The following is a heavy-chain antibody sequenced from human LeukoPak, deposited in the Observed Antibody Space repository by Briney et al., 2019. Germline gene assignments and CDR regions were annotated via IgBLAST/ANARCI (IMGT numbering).Heavy chain of an antibody. Sequence: GGSLRLSCAASGFSFDTYAMHWVRQAPGQGLEWVALIWHDGSHKFYSNSVRGQFTISRDNSKNTVYLQMNNLRPDDTAVYYGGRKIFGSEIYPVSGAQGTLVTVSS. CDR2: IWHDGSHK. J-gene: IGHJ4*02. D-gene: IGHD3-10*01. V-gene: IGHV3-33*01. CDR1: GFSFDTYA. CDR3: GRKIFGSEIYPVS.